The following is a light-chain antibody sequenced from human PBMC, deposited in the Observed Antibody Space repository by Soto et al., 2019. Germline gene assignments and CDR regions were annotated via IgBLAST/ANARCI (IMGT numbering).Light chain of an antibody. J-gene: IGKJ2*01. V-gene: IGKV3-15*01. CDR3: QQYNNWPYT. CDR2: GAS. Sequence: EIVMTQSPATLSVSPGERATLSCRASQSVSSNLAWYQQKPGQAPRLLIYGASTRATGIPARFSGSGSGTEFTLTLSSLQYEDFAVYYCQQYNNWPYTFGQGTKLEIK. CDR1: QSVSSN.